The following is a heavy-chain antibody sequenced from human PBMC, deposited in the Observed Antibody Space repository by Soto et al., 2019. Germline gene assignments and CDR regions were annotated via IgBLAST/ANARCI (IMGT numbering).Heavy chain of an antibody. D-gene: IGHD6-19*01. CDR1: GFSLNSFAVG. J-gene: IGHJ4*02. Sequence: QITLKESGPPLVKPTQTLTLTCTFSGFSLNSFAVGVGWIRQPPGKALEWLAFTYWDDDDHYSPSLRSRLTITKDTSKNQVVLTMTNADPVDTATYYCAHGSGWLFDYWGQGILVTVSS. V-gene: IGHV2-5*02. CDR2: TYWDDDD. CDR3: AHGSGWLFDY.